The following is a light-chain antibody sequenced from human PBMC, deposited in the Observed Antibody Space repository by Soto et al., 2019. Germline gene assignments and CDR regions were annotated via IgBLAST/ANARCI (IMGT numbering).Light chain of an antibody. CDR2: EVS. CDR1: SSDVGSYKY. J-gene: IGLJ3*02. CDR3: SSYTGNNRGV. Sequence: QSVLTQPASVSGSPGQSITISCTGTSSDVGSYKYVSWYQQHPGKAPKLMIYEVSNRPSGISNRFSGSKSGNTASLTISGLQAEDEADYHCSSYTGNNRGVFGGGTKLTVL. V-gene: IGLV2-14*01.